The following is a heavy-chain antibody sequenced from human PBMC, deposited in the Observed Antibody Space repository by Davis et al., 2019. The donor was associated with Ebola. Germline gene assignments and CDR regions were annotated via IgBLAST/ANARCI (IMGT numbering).Heavy chain of an antibody. V-gene: IGHV3-23*01. D-gene: IGHD2-2*02. CDR3: AREDIVVVPAAIRVYYYYMDV. Sequence: GESLKISCAASGFTFSSYAMSWVRQAPGKGLEWVSAISGSGGSTYYADSVKGRFTVSRDNAKNTRYLQMNSLRAEDTAVYYCAREDIVVVPAAIRVYYYYMDVWGKGTTVTVSS. CDR1: GFTFSSYA. J-gene: IGHJ6*03. CDR2: ISGSGGST.